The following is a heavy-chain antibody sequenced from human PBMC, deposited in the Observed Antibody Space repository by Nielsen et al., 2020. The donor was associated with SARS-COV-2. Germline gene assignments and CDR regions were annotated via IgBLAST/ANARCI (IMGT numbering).Heavy chain of an antibody. CDR2: IYSGGST. V-gene: IGHV3-53*05. Sequence: GESLKISCAASGFTVSSNYMSWVRQAPGKGLEWVSVIYSGGSTYYADSVKGRFTISRDNSKNTLYLQMSSLRAEDTAVYYCAKRDSTSYYYYGMDVWGQGTTVTVSS. CDR3: AKRDSTSYYYYGMDV. D-gene: IGHD6-13*01. J-gene: IGHJ6*02. CDR1: GFTVSSNY.